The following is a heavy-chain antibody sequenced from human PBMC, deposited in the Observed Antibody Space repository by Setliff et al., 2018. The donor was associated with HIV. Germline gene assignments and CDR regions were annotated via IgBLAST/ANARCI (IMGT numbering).Heavy chain of an antibody. J-gene: IGHJ3*02. V-gene: IGHV1-2*02. CDR1: GYTFTDYY. Sequence: ASVKVSCKASGYTFTDYYMHWVRQAPGQGLEWMGWINPNSGGTKSAQTFQGRVTMTRDTSINTAYMDLSRLRSDDTAIYYCARDKLEETAESLWGPMRNDAFDIWGPGTLVTVSS. D-gene: IGHD2-21*01. CDR2: INPNSGGT. CDR3: ARDKLEETAESLWGPMRNDAFDI.